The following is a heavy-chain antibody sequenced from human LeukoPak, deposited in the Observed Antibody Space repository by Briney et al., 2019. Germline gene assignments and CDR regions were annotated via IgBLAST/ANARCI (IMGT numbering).Heavy chain of an antibody. CDR2: IGTRGTTM. Sequence: GGSLRLSCAASGFTFTSYVMNWVRQPPGKGLEWISYIGTRGTTMYYADSVKGRFTISRDNAENSLYLQMNSLGDEDTAIYYCARGRGSSWGQGTLVTVSS. D-gene: IGHD2-21*01. CDR3: ARGRGSS. V-gene: IGHV3-48*02. J-gene: IGHJ5*02. CDR1: GFTFTSYV.